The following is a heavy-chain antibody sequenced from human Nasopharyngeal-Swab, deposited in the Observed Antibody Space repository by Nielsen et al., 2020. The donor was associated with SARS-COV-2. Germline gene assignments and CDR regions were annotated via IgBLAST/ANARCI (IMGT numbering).Heavy chain of an antibody. D-gene: IGHD3-22*01. CDR2: ISWYSGSI. CDR1: GFTFDYSA. V-gene: IGHV3-9*01. J-gene: IGHJ4*02. Sequence: GAFLKISCAASGFTFDYSAMCLVRPAPGRGLEWVSGISWYSGSIGYADSVKGRFTISRDNAKNSLYLQMNSLRAEDTALYYCAKEGDSSGYLEYYFDNWGQGTLVTVSS. CDR3: AKEGDSSGYLEYYFDN.